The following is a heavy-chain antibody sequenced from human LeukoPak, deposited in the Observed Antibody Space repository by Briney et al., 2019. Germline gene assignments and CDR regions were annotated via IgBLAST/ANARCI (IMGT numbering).Heavy chain of an antibody. J-gene: IGHJ4*02. CDR3: ASQPYYYDSSGYFFDY. CDR1: GGSISSYY. CDR2: IHYSGST. V-gene: IGHV4-59*08. Sequence: PSETLSLTCTVSGGSISSYYWSWIRQPPGKGLEWIGYIHYSGSTNYNPSLKSRVTISVDTSKNQFSLKLSSVTAADTAVYYCASQPYYYDSSGYFFDYWGQGTLVTVSS. D-gene: IGHD3-22*01.